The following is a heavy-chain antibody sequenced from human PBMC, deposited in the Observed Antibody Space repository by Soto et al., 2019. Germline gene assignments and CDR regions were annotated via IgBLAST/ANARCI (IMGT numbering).Heavy chain of an antibody. CDR1: GCSISSGGYY. J-gene: IGHJ6*02. CDR2: IYYSGST. CDR3: ARGVTGYYYGMDV. D-gene: IGHD2-21*02. Sequence: LSLTWTVSGCSISSGGYYWSWIRQHPGKVLEWIGYIYYSGSTYYNPSLKSRVTISVDTSKNQFSLKLSSVTAADTAVYYCARGVTGYYYGMDVWGQGTTVTVSS. V-gene: IGHV4-31*02.